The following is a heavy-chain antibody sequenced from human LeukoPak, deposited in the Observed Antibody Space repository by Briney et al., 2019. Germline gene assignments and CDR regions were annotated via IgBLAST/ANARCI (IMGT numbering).Heavy chain of an antibody. CDR3: AKDPDTAKVR. Sequence: GGSLRLSCAASGFTFSSYAMSWVRQAPGKGLEGVSAICGSGGSTYYADSVKGRFTIFRDNSKNTLYLQMNTLRAEDTAVYYCAKDPDTAKVRGGQGTLVTVSS. CDR1: GFTFSSYA. V-gene: IGHV3-23*01. CDR2: ICGSGGST. J-gene: IGHJ4*02. D-gene: IGHD5-18*01.